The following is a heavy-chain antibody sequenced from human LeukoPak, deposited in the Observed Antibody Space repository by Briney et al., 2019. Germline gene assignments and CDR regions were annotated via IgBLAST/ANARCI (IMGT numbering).Heavy chain of an antibody. Sequence: GSLRLSCAASGFTFSSYAMHWVRQPPGKGLEWIGEINHSGSTNYNPSLKSRVTISVDTSKNQFSLKLSSVTAADTAVYYCARVPYYYMDVWGKGTTVTVSS. CDR3: ARVPYYYMDV. CDR2: INHSGST. CDR1: GFTFSSYA. J-gene: IGHJ6*03. V-gene: IGHV4-34*01.